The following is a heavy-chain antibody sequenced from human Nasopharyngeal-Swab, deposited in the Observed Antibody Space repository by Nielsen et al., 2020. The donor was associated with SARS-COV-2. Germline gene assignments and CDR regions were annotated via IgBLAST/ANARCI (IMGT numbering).Heavy chain of an antibody. Sequence: GESLKISCAASGFTFSSYGMHWVRQTPGKGPEWVAVISYDGSNKYYADSVKGRFTISRDNSKNTLYLQMNSLRAEDTAVYYCAKDPEQQLANYFDYWGQGTLVTVSS. D-gene: IGHD6-13*01. CDR2: ISYDGSNK. CDR3: AKDPEQQLANYFDY. J-gene: IGHJ4*02. V-gene: IGHV3-30*18. CDR1: GFTFSSYG.